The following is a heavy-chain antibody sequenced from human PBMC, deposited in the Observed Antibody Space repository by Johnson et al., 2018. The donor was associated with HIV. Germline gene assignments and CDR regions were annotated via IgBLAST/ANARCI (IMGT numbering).Heavy chain of an antibody. CDR1: RFTLSDYY. Sequence: EVQLVESGGGLFQPGGSLRLSCAASRFTLSDYYMSWIRQAPGKGLEWVANIKQDGSEKYYVDSVKGRFTISRDNAKNSLYLQMNSLRAEDTAVYYCARRYSGSYGAFDIWGQGTMVTVSS. J-gene: IGHJ3*02. CDR2: IKQDGSEK. D-gene: IGHD1-26*01. V-gene: IGHV3-7*03. CDR3: ARRYSGSYGAFDI.